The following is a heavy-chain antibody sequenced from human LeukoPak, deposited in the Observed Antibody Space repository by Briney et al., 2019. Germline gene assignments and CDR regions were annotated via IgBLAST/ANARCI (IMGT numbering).Heavy chain of an antibody. CDR2: ISAYNGNT. D-gene: IGHD6-19*01. CDR3: ARVEQWLAYYYYMDV. J-gene: IGHJ6*03. Sequence: GPVKVSCKASGYTFTSYGISWVRQDPGQGLEWMGWISAYNGNTNYAQKLQGRVTMTTDTSTSTAYMELRSLRSDDTAVYYCARVEQWLAYYYYMDVWGKGTTVTVSS. V-gene: IGHV1-18*04. CDR1: GYTFTSYG.